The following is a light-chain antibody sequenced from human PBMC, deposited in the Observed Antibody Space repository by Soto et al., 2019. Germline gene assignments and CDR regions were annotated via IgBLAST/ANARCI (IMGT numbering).Light chain of an antibody. CDR1: QYVSTTF. CDR2: GTS. CDR3: QQYGSPPLT. V-gene: IGKV3-20*01. J-gene: IGKJ4*01. Sequence: EIVLTQSPGTLSLSPGERATLSCRASQYVSTTFFAWYQQKPGQAPRLLIYGTSNRATGIPDRFSGSGSGTDFTLTISRPAPAAFAVYYCQQYGSPPLTFGGGTKVDIK.